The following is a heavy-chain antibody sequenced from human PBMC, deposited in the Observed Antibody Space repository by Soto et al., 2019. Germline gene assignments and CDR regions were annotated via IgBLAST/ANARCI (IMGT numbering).Heavy chain of an antibody. Sequence: GGSLRLSCAASGFTFSSYAMHWVRQAPGKGLEWVAVISYDGSNKYYADSVKGRFTISRDNSKNTLYLQMNSLRAEDTAVYYCARDETYSSGWTPYYYGMDVWGQGTTVTVSS. J-gene: IGHJ6*02. CDR1: GFTFSSYA. D-gene: IGHD6-19*01. CDR3: ARDETYSSGWTPYYYGMDV. CDR2: ISYDGSNK. V-gene: IGHV3-30-3*01.